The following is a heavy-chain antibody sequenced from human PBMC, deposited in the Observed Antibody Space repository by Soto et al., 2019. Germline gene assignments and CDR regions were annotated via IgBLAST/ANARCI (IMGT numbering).Heavy chain of an antibody. J-gene: IGHJ3*02. V-gene: IGHV1-18*01. Sequence: QVQLVQSGAEVKKPGASVKVSCKSSGYIFSDYGITWVRQAPGQGLEWMGWISAYNGNTDYAQKFQDRLTLATDTSTSTAYRELTSLRSDATAIYFCARPVTSPDHLDIWGQGTMVTVSS. D-gene: IGHD4-4*01. CDR2: ISAYNGNT. CDR3: ARPVTSPDHLDI. CDR1: GYIFSDYG.